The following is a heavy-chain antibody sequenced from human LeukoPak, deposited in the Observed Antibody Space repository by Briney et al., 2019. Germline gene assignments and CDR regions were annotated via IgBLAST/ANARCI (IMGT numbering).Heavy chain of an antibody. V-gene: IGHV3-20*04. Sequence: GGSLRLSCAASGFTVSSNYMSWVRQAPGKGLEWVCGISRNGGSTGYAASVKGRFTISKNNAENSLFLQMNSLRAEDTALYYCARGIAAMVSWGQGTLVTVSS. J-gene: IGHJ5*02. CDR3: ARGIAAMVS. CDR2: ISRNGGST. D-gene: IGHD5-18*01. CDR1: GFTVSSNY.